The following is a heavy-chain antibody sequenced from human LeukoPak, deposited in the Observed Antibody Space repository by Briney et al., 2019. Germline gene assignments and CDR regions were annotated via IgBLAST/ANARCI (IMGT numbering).Heavy chain of an antibody. CDR3: ARDFLLSPGSIDI. Sequence: GGSLRLSCAASGFTVSSNYMSWVRQAPGKGLEWVAVIWYDGSNKYYADSVKGRFTISRDNSKNTLYLQMNSLRAEDTAVYYCARDFLLSPGSIDIWGQGTMVTVSS. V-gene: IGHV3-33*08. D-gene: IGHD2-2*01. CDR2: IWYDGSNK. J-gene: IGHJ3*02. CDR1: GFTVSSNY.